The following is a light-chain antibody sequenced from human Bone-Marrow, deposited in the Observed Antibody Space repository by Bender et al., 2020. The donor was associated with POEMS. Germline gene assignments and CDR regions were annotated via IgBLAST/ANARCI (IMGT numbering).Light chain of an antibody. V-gene: IGLV2-14*03. Sequence: QSALTQPASVSGSPGQSITISCTGTSSDVGAYDYVSWYQQDPGKAPKLVIYDVSHWPSGVSHRFLGSKSGNTASLTIPGLQAEDEADYYCSSYTSSNNVLFGGGTKLTVL. CDR1: SSDVGAYDY. CDR3: SSYTSSNNVL. CDR2: DVS. J-gene: IGLJ2*01.